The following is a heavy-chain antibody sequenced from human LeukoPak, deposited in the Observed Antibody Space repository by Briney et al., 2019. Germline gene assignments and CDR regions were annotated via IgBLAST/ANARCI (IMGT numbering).Heavy chain of an antibody. CDR2: ISSGRSVM. D-gene: IGHD5-18*01. CDR1: GFTFSVYG. Sequence: GGSLRLSCAASGFTFSVYGMSWVRQAPGKGLEWVSHISSGRSVMNYANSVKGRFTISRDNGKNSVYLQMNRLKTEDTAVYYCITGTWIQLWLADYWGQGTLVTVSS. J-gene: IGHJ4*02. CDR3: ITGTWIQLWLADY. V-gene: IGHV3-48*01.